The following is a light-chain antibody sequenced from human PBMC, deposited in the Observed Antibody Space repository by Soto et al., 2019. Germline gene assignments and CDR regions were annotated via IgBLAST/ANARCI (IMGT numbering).Light chain of an antibody. V-gene: IGLV2-8*01. CDR1: SSDVGRYNR. CDR3: CSFTGPTIGV. CDR2: EVN. J-gene: IGLJ2*01. Sequence: QSALTQPPSASGSPGQSVTISCTGTSSDVGRYNRVSWYQHYPGKAPKLMIYEVNKRPSEVPDRFSGPKSGNTASLTVSGLQAEDEADYYCCSFTGPTIGVFGGGTKLTVL.